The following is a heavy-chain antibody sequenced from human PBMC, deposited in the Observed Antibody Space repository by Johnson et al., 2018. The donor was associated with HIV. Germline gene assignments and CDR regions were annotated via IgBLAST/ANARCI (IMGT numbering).Heavy chain of an antibody. V-gene: IGHV3-66*01. D-gene: IGHD5-18*01. J-gene: IGHJ3*02. Sequence: MLLVESGGGEVRPGGSLRLACVASGFIFDDYGLTWVRQAPGKGLEWVSVIYSGGSTYYADSVKGRFTISRDNSKNTLYLQMNSLRVEDTAVYYCAKAYTYGAFDIWGQGTMVTVSS. CDR3: AKAYTYGAFDI. CDR2: IYSGGST. CDR1: GFIFDDYG.